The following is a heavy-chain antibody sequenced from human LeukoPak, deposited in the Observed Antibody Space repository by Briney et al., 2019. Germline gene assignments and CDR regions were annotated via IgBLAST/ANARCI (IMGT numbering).Heavy chain of an antibody. CDR2: IHHSGST. CDR1: GYSISSGYY. J-gene: IGHJ5*02. D-gene: IGHD2-15*01. V-gene: IGHV4-38-2*02. CDR3: ARVGYCSGGSCYSGWFDP. Sequence: PSETLSLTCTVSGYSISSGYYWGWIRQPPGKGLEWIGSIHHSGSTYYNPSLESRVTISVDTSKNQFSLKLSSVTAANTAVYYCARVGYCSGGSCYSGWFDPWGQGTLVTVSS.